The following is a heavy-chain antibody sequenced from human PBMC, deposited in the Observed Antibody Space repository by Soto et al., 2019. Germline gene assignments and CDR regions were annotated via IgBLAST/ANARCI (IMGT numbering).Heavy chain of an antibody. CDR1: GGSMSSYY. CDR3: ARGGYYGSGSEDYYYYGMDV. CDR2: INHSGST. V-gene: IGHV4-34*01. D-gene: IGHD3-10*01. Sequence: SETLSLTCTASGGSMSSYYWNWIRQPPGKGLEWIGEINHSGSTNYNPSLKSRVTISVDTSKNQFSLKLSSVTAADTAVYYCARGGYYGSGSEDYYYYGMDVWGQGTTVTVSS. J-gene: IGHJ6*02.